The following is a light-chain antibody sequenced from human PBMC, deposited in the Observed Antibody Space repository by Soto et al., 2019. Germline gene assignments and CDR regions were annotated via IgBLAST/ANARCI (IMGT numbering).Light chain of an antibody. CDR1: SSDVGAYGY. CDR2: EVS. V-gene: IGLV2-14*01. CDR3: SSYTTSSTVV. Sequence: QSALTQPASVSGSPGQSITISCTGTSSDVGAYGYVSWYQQHPGKDPKLMIYEVSYPPSGVSNRSSGSKSGNAASLTIYGLQAEYDADDYCSSYTTSSTVVFGGGTKLTVL. J-gene: IGLJ2*01.